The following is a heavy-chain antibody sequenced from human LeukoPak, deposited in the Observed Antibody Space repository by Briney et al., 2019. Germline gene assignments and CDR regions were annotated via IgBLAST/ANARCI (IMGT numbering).Heavy chain of an antibody. V-gene: IGHV1-18*01. CDR2: ISAYNGNT. J-gene: IGHJ5*02. CDR3: ARDVVGATTEPYNWFDP. Sequence: ASVKASCKASGYTFTSYGISWVRQAPGQGLEWMGWISAYNGNTNYAQKLQGRVTMTTDTSTSTAYMELRSLRSDDTAVYYCARDVVGATTEPYNWFDPWGQGTLVTVSS. CDR1: GYTFTSYG. D-gene: IGHD1-26*01.